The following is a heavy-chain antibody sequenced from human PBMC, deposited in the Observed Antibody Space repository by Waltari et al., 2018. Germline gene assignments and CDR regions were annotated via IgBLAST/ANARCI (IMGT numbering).Heavy chain of an antibody. CDR1: GFTFSNHG. CDR2: IWSDETNK. V-gene: IGHV3-30*02. J-gene: IGHJ5*02. Sequence: QVQLVESGGGVVQPGGSLRLSCAASGFTFSNHGLHWVRQAPGKGLEWVAFIWSDETNKHYADSVQGRFTISRDNSKNTVFLQMNSLRTEDTAVYYCAKGPDSSGYYSNWFDPWGQGILVTVSS. CDR3: AKGPDSSGYYSNWFDP. D-gene: IGHD3-22*01.